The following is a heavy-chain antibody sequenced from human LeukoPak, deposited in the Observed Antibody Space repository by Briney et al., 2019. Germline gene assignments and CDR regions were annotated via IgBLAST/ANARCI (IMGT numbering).Heavy chain of an antibody. D-gene: IGHD2-2*01. CDR1: GFPFSSYG. V-gene: IGHV3-30*02. J-gene: IGHJ4*02. Sequence: GGSLRLSCAASGFPFSSYGMHWVPQAPGKGLEWVAFIHFDGSTKYSGDSVNGRFTISRDNSKNTLYLQMNSLRPEDTAVYYCAKDQCTRTSCDGYPGYWGQGSLVTVSS. CDR3: AKDQCTRTSCDGYPGY. CDR2: IHFDGSTK.